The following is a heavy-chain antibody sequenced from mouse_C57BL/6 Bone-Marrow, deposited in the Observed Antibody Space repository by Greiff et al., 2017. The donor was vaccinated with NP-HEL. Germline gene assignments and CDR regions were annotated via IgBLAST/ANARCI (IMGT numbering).Heavy chain of an antibody. CDR2: IDPSDSET. V-gene: IGHV1-52*01. J-gene: IGHJ2*01. CDR3: ARDDYEGDY. D-gene: IGHD2-4*01. CDR1: GYTFTSYW. Sequence: VQLQQSGAELVRPGSSVKLSCKASGYTFTSYWMHWVKQRPIQGLEWIGNIDPSDSETHYNQKFKDKATLTVDKSSSTAYMQLSSLTSEDSAVYYCARDDYEGDYWGQGTTLTVSS.